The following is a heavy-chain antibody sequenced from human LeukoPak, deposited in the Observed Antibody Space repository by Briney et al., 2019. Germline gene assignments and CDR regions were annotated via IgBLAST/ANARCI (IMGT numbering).Heavy chain of an antibody. J-gene: IGHJ3*02. CDR2: IVVGSGNT. Sequence: SVKVSCKASGFTFTSSAMQWVRQARGQRLEWIGWIVVGSGNTNYAQKFQERFTITRDMSTSTAYMELSSLRSEDTAVYYCAAQPHDYDYVWGSYRWSDAFDIWGQGTMVTVSS. D-gene: IGHD3-16*02. V-gene: IGHV1-58*02. CDR1: GFTFTSSA. CDR3: AAQPHDYDYVWGSYRWSDAFDI.